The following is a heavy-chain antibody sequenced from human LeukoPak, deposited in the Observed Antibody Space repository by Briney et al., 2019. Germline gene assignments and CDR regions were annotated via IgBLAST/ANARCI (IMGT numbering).Heavy chain of an antibody. CDR1: GGSISGYY. Sequence: SETLSLTCTVSGGSISGYYWIWIRQPPGKGLEYIGYIYYDGITNYNPSLRSRVTISVDTSKNQFSLRLSSVTAADTAVYYCARWDYDGSGYRKFDFWGQGTLVTVSS. CDR3: ARWDYDGSGYRKFDF. V-gene: IGHV4-59*08. CDR2: IYYDGIT. D-gene: IGHD3-22*01. J-gene: IGHJ4*02.